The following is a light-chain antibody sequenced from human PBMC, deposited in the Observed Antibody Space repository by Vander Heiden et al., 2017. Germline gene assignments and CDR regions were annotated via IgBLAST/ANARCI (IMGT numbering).Light chain of an antibody. CDR1: SSNIGSNT. J-gene: IGLJ7*01. CDR3: AAWDDSLNAAV. CDR2: SNN. V-gene: IGLV1-44*01. Sequence: QSVLTQPPSASGTPGQTVTISCPGSSSNIGSNTVNWYQQLPGTAPKLLIYSNNQRPSGVPDRFSGSKSGTSASLAISGLQSEDEADYYCAAWDDSLNAAVFGGGTQLTVL.